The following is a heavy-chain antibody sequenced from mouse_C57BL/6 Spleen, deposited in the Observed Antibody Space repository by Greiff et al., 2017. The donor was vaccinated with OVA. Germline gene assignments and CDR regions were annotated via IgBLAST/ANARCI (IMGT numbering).Heavy chain of an antibody. J-gene: IGHJ1*03. CDR1: GYTFTSYW. Sequence: LQPGAELVKPGASVKLSCKASGYTFTSYWMHWVKQRPGQGLEWIGMIHPNSGSTNYNEKFKSKATLTVDKSSSTAYMQLSSLTSEDSAVYYGANYCGSSYRNWYFDVWGTGTTVTVSS. D-gene: IGHD1-1*01. CDR3: ANYCGSSYRNWYFDV. CDR2: IHPNSGST. V-gene: IGHV1-64*01.